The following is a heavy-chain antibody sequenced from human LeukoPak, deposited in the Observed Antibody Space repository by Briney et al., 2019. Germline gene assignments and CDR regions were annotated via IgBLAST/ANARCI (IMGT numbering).Heavy chain of an antibody. Sequence: QASETLSLTCTVSGGSISSYYWSWIRQPAGKGLEWIGRIYTSGSTNYNPSLKSRVTMSVDTSKNQFSLKLSSVTAADTAVYYCARGTASSTSRARGYYYYGMDVWGQGTTVTVSS. CDR1: GGSISSYY. D-gene: IGHD2-2*01. J-gene: IGHJ6*02. CDR3: ARGTASSTSRARGYYYYGMDV. V-gene: IGHV4-4*07. CDR2: IYTSGST.